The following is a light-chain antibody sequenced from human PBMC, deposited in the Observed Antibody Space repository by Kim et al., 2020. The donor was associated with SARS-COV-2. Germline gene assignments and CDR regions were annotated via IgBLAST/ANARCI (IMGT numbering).Light chain of an antibody. J-gene: IGKJ4*01. CDR2: DAS. V-gene: IGKV3-11*01. Sequence: LSPGERAALSCRASQSTSNYLAWYQQKPGQAPRLLIYDASNRATAIPARFSASGSGTDFTLTISSLEPEDFAVYYCQQRSNWPLTFGGGTRVEIK. CDR1: QSTSNY. CDR3: QQRSNWPLT.